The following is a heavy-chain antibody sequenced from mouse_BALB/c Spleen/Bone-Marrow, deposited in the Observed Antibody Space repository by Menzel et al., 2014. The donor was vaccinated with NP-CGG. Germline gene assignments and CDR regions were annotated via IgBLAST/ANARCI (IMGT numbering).Heavy chain of an antibody. J-gene: IGHJ4*01. V-gene: IGHV2-6-7*01. CDR2: IWGDGST. CDR1: GFSLTGYG. Sequence: VQRVESGPGLAAPSQSLSITCTVSGFSLTGYGVNWVRQPPGKGLEWLGMIWGDGSTDYNSALKSRLSISEDNSKSQVFLKMNSLQTDDTARYYCAREPHYYAMDYWGQGTSVTVSS. CDR3: AREPHYYAMDY.